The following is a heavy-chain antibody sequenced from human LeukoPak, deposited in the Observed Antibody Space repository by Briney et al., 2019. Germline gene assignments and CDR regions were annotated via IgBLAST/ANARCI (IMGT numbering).Heavy chain of an antibody. CDR1: GFSFSSYS. CDR3: AGAQTMFWEFDGFDI. J-gene: IGHJ3*02. Sequence: GGSLRLSCAASGFSFSSYSMNWVRQAPGKGLEWVATMTRSSAIYYADSVKGRFTISRDNAKNSVYLQLNSLRDEDTAVYSCAGAQTMFWEFDGFDIWGRGTKVTVS. V-gene: IGHV3-69-1*01. D-gene: IGHD3-10*02. CDR2: MTRSSAI.